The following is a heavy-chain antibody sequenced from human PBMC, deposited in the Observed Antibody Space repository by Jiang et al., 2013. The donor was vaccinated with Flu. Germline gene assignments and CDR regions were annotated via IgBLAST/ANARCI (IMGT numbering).Heavy chain of an antibody. J-gene: IGHJ1*01. V-gene: IGHV4-34*01. CDR3: AREGTGMYYGRDGYNSN. CDR2: INHSGST. D-gene: IGHD5-24*01. Sequence: LLKPSETLSLTCAVYGGSLSGYYWSWIRQPPGKGLEWIGEINHSGSTNYNPSLKSRVTISVDTSKNQFSLKLSSVTAADTAVYYCAREGTGMYYGRDGYNSNWGQGPPGHRLL. CDR1: GGSLSGYY.